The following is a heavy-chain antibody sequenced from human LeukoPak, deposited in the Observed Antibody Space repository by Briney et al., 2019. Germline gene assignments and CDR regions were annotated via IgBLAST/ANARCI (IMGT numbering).Heavy chain of an antibody. J-gene: IGHJ6*02. V-gene: IGHV3-11*01. Sequence: GGSLRLSCTASGFTFSDYYMSWIRQAPGKGLEWVSYISSSGSTIYYADSVKGRFSVSRDNAKNSLYLQMNSLRAEDTAVYYCARASITMIVVVHYGMDVWGQGITVTVSS. CDR1: GFTFSDYY. D-gene: IGHD3-22*01. CDR3: ARASITMIVVVHYGMDV. CDR2: ISSSGSTI.